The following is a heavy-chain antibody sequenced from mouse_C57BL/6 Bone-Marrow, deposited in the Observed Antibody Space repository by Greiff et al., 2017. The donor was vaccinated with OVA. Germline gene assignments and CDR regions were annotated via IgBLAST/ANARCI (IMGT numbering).Heavy chain of an antibody. CDR2: IDPETGGT. CDR1: GYTFTDYE. Sequence: VQLQQSGAELVRPGASVTLSCKASGYTFTDYEMHWVKQTPVHGLEWIGAIDPETGGTAYNQKFKGKAILTADKSSSTAYMELRSLTSEDSAVYCCTRSGYYYAMDYWGQGTSVTVSS. CDR3: TRSGYYYAMDY. J-gene: IGHJ4*01. D-gene: IGHD1-2*01. V-gene: IGHV1-15*01.